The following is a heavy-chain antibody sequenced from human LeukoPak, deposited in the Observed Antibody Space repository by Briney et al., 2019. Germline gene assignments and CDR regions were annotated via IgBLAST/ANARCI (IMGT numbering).Heavy chain of an antibody. J-gene: IGHJ4*02. CDR1: GFTFSNYA. D-gene: IGHD3-10*01. V-gene: IGHV3-30*01. CDR2: ISSGGTYE. Sequence: GGSRRLSCAASGFTFSNYAMHWVRQAPGKGLEWVSLISSGGTYEYYADSVKGRFTISRDNSKNTLYLQLNSLRAEDTAVYYCARDSTYYYDSGSSGPHYFDNWGQGTPVTVSS. CDR3: ARDSTYYYDSGSSGPHYFDN.